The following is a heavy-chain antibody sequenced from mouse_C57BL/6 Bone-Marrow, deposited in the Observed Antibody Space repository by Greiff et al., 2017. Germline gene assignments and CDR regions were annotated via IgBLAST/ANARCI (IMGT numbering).Heavy chain of an antibody. CDR2: IDPENGDT. D-gene: IGHD1-1*01. V-gene: IGHV14-4*01. CDR1: GFNIKDDY. CDR3: TFITTVVATEYFDV. J-gene: IGHJ1*03. Sequence: EVKLMESGAELVRPGASVKLSCTASGFNIKDDYMHWVKQRPEQGLEWIGWIDPENGDTEYASKFQGKATITADTSSNTAYLQLSSLTSEDTAVYYCTFITTVVATEYFDVWGTGTTVTVSS.